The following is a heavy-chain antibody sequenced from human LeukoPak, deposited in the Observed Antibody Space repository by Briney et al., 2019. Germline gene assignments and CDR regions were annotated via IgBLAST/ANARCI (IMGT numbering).Heavy chain of an antibody. CDR1: GFTFSSYT. CDR3: VKSSD. CDR2: ISGNVGTT. Sequence: PGGSLRLSCSVSGFTFSSYTMHWVRQAPGKGLQDVSAISGNVGTTYYADSVKGRFTISRDNSKNTLYLQMSSLRAEDTAVYYCVKSSDWGRGTLVTVSS. V-gene: IGHV3-64D*09. J-gene: IGHJ4*02.